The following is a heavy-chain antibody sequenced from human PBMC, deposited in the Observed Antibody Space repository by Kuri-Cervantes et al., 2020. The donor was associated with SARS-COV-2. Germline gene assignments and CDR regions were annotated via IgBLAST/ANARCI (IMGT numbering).Heavy chain of an antibody. J-gene: IGHJ4*02. CDR1: GFTFSTYS. Sequence: GESLKISCAASGFTFSTYSMNWVRQAPGKGLEWVSSISSSSSSISYAGSVKGRFTISRDNAKNSRYLQMNSLRAEDTAVYYCARGGAIFYHNSLFLPYYFDYWGQGTLVTVSS. CDR2: ISSSSSSI. V-gene: IGHV3-21*01. D-gene: IGHD2/OR15-2a*01. CDR3: ARGGAIFYHNSLFLPYYFDY.